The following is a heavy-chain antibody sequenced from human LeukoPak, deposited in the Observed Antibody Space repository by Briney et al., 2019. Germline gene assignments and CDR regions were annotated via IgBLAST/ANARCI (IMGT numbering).Heavy chain of an antibody. CDR1: GFTFSSYG. Sequence: PGRSLRLSCAASGFTFSSYGMHWVRQAPGKGLEWVAVISYDGSNKYYADSVKGRFTISRDNSKNTLYLQMNSLRAEDTAVYYRAKGMWAFGGVIVYDYWGQGTLVTVSS. CDR3: AKGMWAFGGVIVYDY. D-gene: IGHD3-16*02. J-gene: IGHJ4*02. CDR2: ISYDGSNK. V-gene: IGHV3-30*18.